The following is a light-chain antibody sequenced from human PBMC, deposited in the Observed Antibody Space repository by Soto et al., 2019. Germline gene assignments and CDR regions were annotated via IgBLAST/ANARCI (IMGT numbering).Light chain of an antibody. J-gene: IGLJ1*01. CDR3: CSYAGAFNYV. CDR1: SSDVGGYSY. Sequence: QSVLTQPRSVSGSPGHSVTISCTGTSSDVGGYSYVSWYQQHPGKAPKLMISDVSKRPSGVPDRFSGSKFGNTASLTISGLQAEDEADYYCCSYAGAFNYVLGSGTKVTVL. V-gene: IGLV2-11*01. CDR2: DVS.